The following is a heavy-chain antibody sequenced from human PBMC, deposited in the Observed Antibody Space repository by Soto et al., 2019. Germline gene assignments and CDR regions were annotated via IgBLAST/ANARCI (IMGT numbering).Heavy chain of an antibody. CDR1: VGTFSSYT. V-gene: IGHV1-69*04. Sequence: GASVKVSCKASVGTFSSYTISWVRQAPGQGLEWMGRIIPILGIANYAQKFQGRVTITADKSTSTAYMELSSLRSEDTAVYYCARDNDYSNHRSWFDPWGQGTLVTVSS. D-gene: IGHD4-4*01. J-gene: IGHJ5*02. CDR2: IIPILGIA. CDR3: ARDNDYSNHRSWFDP.